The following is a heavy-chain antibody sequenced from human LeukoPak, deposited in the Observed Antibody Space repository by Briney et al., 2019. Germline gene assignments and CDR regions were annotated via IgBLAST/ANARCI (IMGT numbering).Heavy chain of an antibody. CDR2: ISSSSSYI. CDR1: GFTFSSYS. J-gene: IGHJ6*02. Sequence: GGSLRLSCAASGFTFSSYSMNWVRQAPGKGLEWVSSISSSSSYIYYADSVKGRFTISRDNAKNSLYLQMNSLRAEDTAVYYCAKDPPGSGTHMDVWGQGTTVTVSS. CDR3: AKDPPGSGTHMDV. V-gene: IGHV3-21*01. D-gene: IGHD3-10*01.